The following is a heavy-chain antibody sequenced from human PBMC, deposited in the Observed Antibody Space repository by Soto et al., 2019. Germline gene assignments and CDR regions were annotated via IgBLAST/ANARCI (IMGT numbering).Heavy chain of an antibody. J-gene: IGHJ5*02. CDR2: IDPSDSYT. CDR1: GYSFTSYW. Sequence: GESLKISCKGSGYSFTSYWISWVRQMPGKGLEWMGRIDPSDSYTNYSPSFQGHVTISADKSISTDYLQWSSLKASDTAMYYCARHTIFGVVIPRARFDPWGQGTLVTVSS. CDR3: ARHTIFGVVIPRARFDP. V-gene: IGHV5-10-1*01. D-gene: IGHD3-3*01.